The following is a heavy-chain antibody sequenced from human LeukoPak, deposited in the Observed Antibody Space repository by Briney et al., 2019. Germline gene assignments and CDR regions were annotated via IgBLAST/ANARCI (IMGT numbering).Heavy chain of an antibody. CDR2: IYYSGST. V-gene: IGHV4-39*01. Sequence: SETLSLTCIVSGGSISSKSYYWGWIRQPPGKGLEWIGSIYYSGSTYYNPSLKSRVTISVDTSKNQFSLKLSSVTAADTAVYYCARHRGDIGSSGSYFSFYYYYSYMDVWGKGTTVTVSS. J-gene: IGHJ6*03. D-gene: IGHD1-26*01. CDR3: ARHRGDIGSSGSYFSFYYYYSYMDV. CDR1: GGSISSKSYY.